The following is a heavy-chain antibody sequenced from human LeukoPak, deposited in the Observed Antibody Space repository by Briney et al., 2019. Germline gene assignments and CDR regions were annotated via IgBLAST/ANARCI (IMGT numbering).Heavy chain of an antibody. D-gene: IGHD4-17*01. Sequence: PGGSLRLSCAASGFTFSTYNMNWVRQAPGKGLEWVSSISGSGSYIYYADPVKGRFTISRDNAKNSLYLQMNSLRAEDTAVYYCARLTTTVATPFDSWGQGTLVTVSS. CDR2: ISGSGSYI. CDR3: ARLTTTVATPFDS. V-gene: IGHV3-21*01. J-gene: IGHJ4*02. CDR1: GFTFSTYN.